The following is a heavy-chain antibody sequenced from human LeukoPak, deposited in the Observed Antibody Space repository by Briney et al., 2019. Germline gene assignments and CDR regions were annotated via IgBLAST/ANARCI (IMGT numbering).Heavy chain of an antibody. V-gene: IGHV3-74*01. CDR1: GFTFSKYW. J-gene: IGHJ4*02. Sequence: GGSLRLSCAASGFTFSKYWLHWVRQPPGRGLVWLARINPDDKSTSYADSVKGRFTISIDDAKETLYLQMNSLRAEDTAVYYCAKWAPPKGYCSSTSCPTGGFDYWGQGTLVTVSS. D-gene: IGHD2-2*01. CDR2: INPDDKST. CDR3: AKWAPPKGYCSSTSCPTGGFDY.